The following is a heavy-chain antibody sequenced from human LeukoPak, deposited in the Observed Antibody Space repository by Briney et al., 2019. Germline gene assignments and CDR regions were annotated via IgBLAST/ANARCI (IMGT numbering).Heavy chain of an antibody. CDR1: GFTFSSYA. D-gene: IGHD3-3*01. CDR2: INWNGGST. Sequence: PGGSLRLSCEASGFTFSSYAMSWVRQAPGKGLEWVSAINWNGGSTGYADSVKGRFTISRDNAKNSLYLQMNSLRVEDTALYYCARYYDFWSGRRPNAYYMDVWGKGTTVTVSS. J-gene: IGHJ6*03. V-gene: IGHV3-20*04. CDR3: ARYYDFWSGRRPNAYYMDV.